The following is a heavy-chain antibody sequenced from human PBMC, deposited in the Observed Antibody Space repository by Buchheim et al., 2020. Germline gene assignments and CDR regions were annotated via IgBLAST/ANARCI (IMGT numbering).Heavy chain of an antibody. D-gene: IGHD3-22*01. V-gene: IGHV3-30*02. J-gene: IGHJ4*02. Sequence: QMQLVESGGGVVQPGRSLRLSCAASGFTFSTFGMYWVRQAPGKGLEWVSFIRYDASHSYYADSVKGRFTVSRDNAKNTLYLQMNSLRVEDTAVYYCAKEFAYSSTYYDFDYWGQGTL. CDR2: IRYDASHS. CDR1: GFTFSTFG. CDR3: AKEFAYSSTYYDFDY.